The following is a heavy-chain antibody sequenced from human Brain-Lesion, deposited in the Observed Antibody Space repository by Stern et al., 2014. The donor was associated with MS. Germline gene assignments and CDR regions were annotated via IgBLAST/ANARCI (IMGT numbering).Heavy chain of an antibody. CDR1: GCSISSGNR. Sequence: QVQLVQSGPGLVKPSGTLSLTCAVSGCSISSGNRGDWVRHPPGEGVEWIGEIFHTGYTNYDTSVQNRVTISIDNSKNQLSLQPTSVTAADTAVYYCARGLIVGSTSLLFDYWGQGILVTVSS. CDR3: ARGLIVGSTSLLFDY. J-gene: IGHJ4*02. D-gene: IGHD1-26*01. CDR2: IFHTGYT. V-gene: IGHV4-4*02.